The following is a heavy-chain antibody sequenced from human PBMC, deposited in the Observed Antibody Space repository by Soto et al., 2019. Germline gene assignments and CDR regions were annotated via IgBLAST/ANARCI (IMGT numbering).Heavy chain of an antibody. CDR3: ARERRDYYDFWSGYYYAFDI. Sequence: SETLSLTCTVSGGSISSGDYYWSLIRQPPGKGLEWIGYIYYSGSTYYNPSLKSRVTISVDTSKNQFSLKLSSVTAADTAVYYCARERRDYYDFWSGYYYAFDIWGQGTMVT. D-gene: IGHD3-3*01. CDR1: GGSISSGDYY. V-gene: IGHV4-30-4*01. J-gene: IGHJ3*02. CDR2: IYYSGST.